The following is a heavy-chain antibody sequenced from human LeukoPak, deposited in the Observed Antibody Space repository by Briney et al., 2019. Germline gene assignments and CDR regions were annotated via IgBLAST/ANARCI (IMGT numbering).Heavy chain of an antibody. J-gene: IGHJ6*03. CDR1: GFTFSSYA. CDR2: LSGSGGST. Sequence: PGGSLRLSCAASGFTFSSYAMSWVRQAPGKGLEWVSTLSGSGGSTYYADSVKGRVTISRDNSKNTLYLQMDSLRAEDTAVYYCAKDPNDYGVYVDVWGKGTTVTVSS. CDR3: AKDPNDYGVYVDV. D-gene: IGHD4-17*01. V-gene: IGHV3-23*01.